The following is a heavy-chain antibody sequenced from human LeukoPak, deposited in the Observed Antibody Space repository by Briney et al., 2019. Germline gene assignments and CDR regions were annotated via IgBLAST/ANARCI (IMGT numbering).Heavy chain of an antibody. V-gene: IGHV3-48*04. CDR2: ISSSSSTI. J-gene: IGHJ3*02. CDR3: ARELPRWGVVIAFDAFDI. D-gene: IGHD2-21*01. CDR1: GFTFSSYS. Sequence: GGSLRLSCAASGFTFSSYSMNWVRQAPGKGLEWVSYISSSSSTIYYADSVKGRFTISRDNAKNSLYLQMNSLRAEDTAVYYCARELPRWGVVIAFDAFDIWGQGTMVTVSS.